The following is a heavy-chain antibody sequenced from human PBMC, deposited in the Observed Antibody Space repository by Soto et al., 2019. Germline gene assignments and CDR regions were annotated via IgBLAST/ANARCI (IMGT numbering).Heavy chain of an antibody. D-gene: IGHD6-13*01. Sequence: SETLSLTCAVSGYSISSGYYWGLIRQPPGKGLEWIGSIYYSERTYYNPSLKSRLTISVDTSNNQFSLKLNSVTAADTAVYYCARDSPAEMAAAGTWSWFDPWGQGTLVTVSS. CDR2: IYYSERT. V-gene: IGHV4-38-2*02. J-gene: IGHJ5*02. CDR1: GYSISSGYY. CDR3: ARDSPAEMAAAGTWSWFDP.